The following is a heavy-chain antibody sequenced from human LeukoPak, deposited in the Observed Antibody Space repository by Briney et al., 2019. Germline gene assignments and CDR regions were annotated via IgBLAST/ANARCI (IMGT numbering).Heavy chain of an antibody. V-gene: IGHV1-2*02. CDR3: ARGVLAGYDYTGHTFYNRFDP. CDR1: GYTFTDYY. Sequence: GASVKVSCKASGYTFTDYYMHWVRQAPGQGLEWMGWINPNSGGTNYAQKYQGRVTMARDTSISTAYMELTRLRSDDTAVYFCARGVLAGYDYTGHTFYNRFDPWGQGALVTVSS. CDR2: INPNSGGT. J-gene: IGHJ5*02. D-gene: IGHD2-8*02.